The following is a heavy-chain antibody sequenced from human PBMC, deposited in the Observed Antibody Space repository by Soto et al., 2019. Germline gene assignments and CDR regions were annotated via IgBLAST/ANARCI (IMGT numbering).Heavy chain of an antibody. J-gene: IGHJ6*02. CDR1: GYSLTSYT. D-gene: IGHD3-10*01. CDR2: INAANGNT. CDR3: ARDHHGSGSYYYYYGMDV. V-gene: IGHV1-3*01. Sequence: ASVKVSCKASGYSLTSYTMHWVRQAPGQRLEWMGWINAANGNTKYSQNFQGRVTITRDTSASTAYMELSSLRSEDTAVYYCARDHHGSGSYYYYYGMDVWGQGTTVTVFS.